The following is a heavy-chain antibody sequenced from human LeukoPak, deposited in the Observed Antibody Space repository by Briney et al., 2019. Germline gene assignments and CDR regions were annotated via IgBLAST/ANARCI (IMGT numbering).Heavy chain of an antibody. D-gene: IGHD3-9*01. J-gene: IGHJ4*02. Sequence: GGSLRLSCAASGFTFSSYTMNWVRQAPGKGLEWVSSISSSSGYIYYANSVKGRFTISRDNAKNSLYLQMNSLRAEDTAVYYCVRDYENLTGSKTRFHYWGQGTLVTVSS. CDR2: ISSSSGYI. CDR3: VRDYENLTGSKTRFHY. V-gene: IGHV3-21*01. CDR1: GFTFSSYT.